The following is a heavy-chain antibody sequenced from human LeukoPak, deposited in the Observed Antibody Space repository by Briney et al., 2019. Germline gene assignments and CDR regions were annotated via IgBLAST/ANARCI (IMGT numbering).Heavy chain of an antibody. D-gene: IGHD3-22*01. V-gene: IGHV1-18*01. CDR3: AIDLPLYYYDSLGYPDY. CDR2: ISAYNGNT. J-gene: IGHJ4*02. CDR1: GYTSTSYG. Sequence: ASVTVSFTASGYTSTSYGISWVRPAPGQGLEWMGWISAYNGNTNYAQKFQGRVTMTTDTSTSTAYMELRSLRSDDTAVYYCAIDLPLYYYDSLGYPDYWGQRRLVTVSS.